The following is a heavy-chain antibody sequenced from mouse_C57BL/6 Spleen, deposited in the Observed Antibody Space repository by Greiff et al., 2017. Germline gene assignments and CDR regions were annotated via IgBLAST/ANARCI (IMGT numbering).Heavy chain of an antibody. J-gene: IGHJ2*01. CDR2: IYPGDGDT. Sequence: QVQLQQPGPELVKPGASVKISCKASGYAFSSSWMNWVKQRPGKGLEWIGRIYPGDGDTNYNGKFKGKATLTADKSSSTAYMQLSSLTSEDSAVYFCASIYYGNFQLGYWGQGTTLTVSS. V-gene: IGHV1-82*01. CDR3: ASIYYGNFQLGY. CDR1: GYAFSSSW. D-gene: IGHD2-1*01.